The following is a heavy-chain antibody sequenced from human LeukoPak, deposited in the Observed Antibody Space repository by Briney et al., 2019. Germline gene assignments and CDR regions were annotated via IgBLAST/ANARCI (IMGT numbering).Heavy chain of an antibody. V-gene: IGHV3-33*01. Sequence: GGSLRLSCAASGFTFSSYGMHWVRQAPGKGLEWVAVIWYDGSNKYYADSVKGRFTISRDNSKNTLYLQMNSLRAEDTAVYYCARARFGSGWYDYYYYGMDVWGQGTTVTVSS. CDR2: IWYDGSNK. J-gene: IGHJ6*02. CDR1: GFTFSSYG. CDR3: ARARFGSGWYDYYYYGMDV. D-gene: IGHD6-19*01.